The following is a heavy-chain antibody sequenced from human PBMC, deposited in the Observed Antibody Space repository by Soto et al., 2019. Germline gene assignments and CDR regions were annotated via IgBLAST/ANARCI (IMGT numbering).Heavy chain of an antibody. J-gene: IGHJ4*02. D-gene: IGHD2-8*01. Sequence: GASVKVSCKASGYTFTGYYMHWVRQAPGQGLEWMGWINPSSGGTNYAQKFQGWVTMTRDTSISTAYMELSRLRSDDTAVYYCARPGDCTNGVCSYYFDYWGQGTLVTV. CDR1: GYTFTGYY. V-gene: IGHV1-2*04. CDR2: INPSSGGT. CDR3: ARPGDCTNGVCSYYFDY.